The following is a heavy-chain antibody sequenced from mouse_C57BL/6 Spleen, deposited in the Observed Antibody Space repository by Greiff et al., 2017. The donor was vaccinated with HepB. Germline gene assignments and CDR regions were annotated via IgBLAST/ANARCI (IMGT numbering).Heavy chain of an antibody. Sequence: EVQLQQSGAELVRPGASVKLSCTASGFNIKDYYMHWVKQRPEQGLEWIGRIDPEDGDTEYAPKFQGKATMTVDKSSSTAYMQLSSLTSEDSAVYYCARRGAYDGYYGFAYWGQGTLVTVSA. V-gene: IGHV14-1*01. D-gene: IGHD2-3*01. CDR2: IDPEDGDT. J-gene: IGHJ3*01. CDR3: ARRGAYDGYYGFAY. CDR1: GFNIKDYY.